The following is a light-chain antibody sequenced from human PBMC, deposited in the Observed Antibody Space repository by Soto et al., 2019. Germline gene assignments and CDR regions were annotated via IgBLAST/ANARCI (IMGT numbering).Light chain of an antibody. V-gene: IGKV1-5*01. CDR2: DAS. CDR3: QQYNSYPWT. J-gene: IGKJ1*01. Sequence: IHMTQSPSTLSASVGDRVTITCLASQSISSWLAWYQQKPGKAPKLLIYDASSLESGVPSRFSGSGSGTEFTLTITSLQPDDFATYYCQQYNSYPWTFGQGTKVDIK. CDR1: QSISSW.